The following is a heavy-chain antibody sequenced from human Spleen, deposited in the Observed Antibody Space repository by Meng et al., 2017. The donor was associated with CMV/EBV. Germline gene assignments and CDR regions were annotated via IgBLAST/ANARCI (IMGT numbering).Heavy chain of an antibody. D-gene: IGHD1-26*01. CDR2: INWNGGST. Sequence: ESLKISCAASGFTFDDYGMSWVRQAPGKGLEWVSGINWNGGSTGYADSVKGRFTISRDNAKNSLYLQMNSLRAEDTALYYCARGIVGASRDAYWGQGTLVTVSS. CDR1: GFTFDDYG. CDR3: ARGIVGASRDAY. V-gene: IGHV3-20*04. J-gene: IGHJ4*02.